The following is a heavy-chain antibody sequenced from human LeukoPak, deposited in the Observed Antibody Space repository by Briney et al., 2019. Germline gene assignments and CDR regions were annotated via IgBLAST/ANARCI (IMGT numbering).Heavy chain of an antibody. CDR3: ARGGSSGYYFDY. D-gene: IGHD3-10*01. CDR1: GGSISSYY. CDR2: IYYSGST. Sequence: SETLSLTCTVSGGSISSYYWSWIRQPPGKGLEWIGYIYYSGSTNYNPSLKSRVTISVDTSKNQFSLKLSSVTAADTAVYYCARGGSSGYYFDYWGQGTLVTVSS. J-gene: IGHJ4*02. V-gene: IGHV4-59*12.